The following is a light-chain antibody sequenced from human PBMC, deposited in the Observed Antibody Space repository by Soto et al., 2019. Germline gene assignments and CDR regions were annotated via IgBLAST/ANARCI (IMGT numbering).Light chain of an antibody. CDR2: DAS. Sequence: ETVLTQSPGTLSLSPGERATLSCRASQSVSSNYLAWFQQKSGQAPRLLIYDASNRAPGIPARFSGSGSGTDFTLTISSLEPEDFAVYYCQQRSSWPLTFGGGTKVDIK. CDR1: QSVSSN. J-gene: IGKJ4*01. V-gene: IGKV3-11*01. CDR3: QQRSSWPLT.